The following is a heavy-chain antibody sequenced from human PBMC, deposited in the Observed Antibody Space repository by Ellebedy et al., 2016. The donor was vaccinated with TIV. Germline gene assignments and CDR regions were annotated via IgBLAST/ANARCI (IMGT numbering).Heavy chain of an antibody. D-gene: IGHD7-27*01. V-gene: IGHV1-8*02. CDR2: MNPNSGKT. CDR3: ARVVRLGRRSYYFDY. J-gene: IGHJ4*02. CDR1: GYTFTNYD. Sequence: AASVKVSCKASGYTFTNYDIDCVRQATGQGLQWMGWMNPNSGKTGYAQKFQGRVTMTWNDSINTAYMELSSLIFDDTAVYFCARVVRLGRRSYYFDYWGQGTLVAVSS.